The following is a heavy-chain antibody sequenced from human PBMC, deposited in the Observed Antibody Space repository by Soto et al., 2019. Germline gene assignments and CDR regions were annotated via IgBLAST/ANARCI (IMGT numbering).Heavy chain of an antibody. D-gene: IGHD3-10*01. J-gene: IGHJ5*02. Sequence: QVQLQQWGAGLLKSSETLSLTCAVYGGSFSGYYWNWLRQPPGEGLEWIGKIDQSGSTDYNPSLKSRLTMSSHTSRSQFCLKWTSVPAMDTAVHYYAGGRDTVGRGVMNWFDPWGQGTLVTVSS. CDR2: IDQSGST. CDR3: AGGRDTVGRGVMNWFDP. V-gene: IGHV4-34*01. CDR1: GGSFSGYY.